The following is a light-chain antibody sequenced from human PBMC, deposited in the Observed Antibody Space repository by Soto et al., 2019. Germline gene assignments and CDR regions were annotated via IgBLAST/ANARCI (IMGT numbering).Light chain of an antibody. V-gene: IGLV9-49*01. Sequence: QSVLTQPPSASASLGASVTLTCTLSSGYSNYKVDWYQQRPGKGPRFVMRVGTGGIVGSKGDGIPDRFSVLGRGLNRYLTIKNIQEEDESDYHCGADHGSGSNFVYVVFGGGTKLTVL. J-gene: IGLJ2*01. CDR2: VGTGGIVG. CDR1: SGYSNYK. CDR3: GADHGSGSNFVYVV.